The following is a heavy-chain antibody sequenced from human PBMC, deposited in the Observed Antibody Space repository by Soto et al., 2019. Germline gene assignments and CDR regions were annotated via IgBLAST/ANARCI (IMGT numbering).Heavy chain of an antibody. J-gene: IGHJ6*03. D-gene: IGHD4-17*01. V-gene: IGHV4-34*01. Sequence: QVQLQQWGAGLLKPSETLSLTCAVYGGSFSGYYWSWIRQPPGKGLEWIGEINHSGSTNYNPSLKSRVTISVDTSKNQFSLKLSSVTAADTAVYYCARGYAVTAYYYYYYMDVWGKGTTVTVSS. CDR1: GGSFSGYY. CDR3: ARGYAVTAYYYYYYMDV. CDR2: INHSGST.